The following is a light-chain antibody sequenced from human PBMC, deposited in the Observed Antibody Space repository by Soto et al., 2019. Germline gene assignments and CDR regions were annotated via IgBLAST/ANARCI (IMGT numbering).Light chain of an antibody. Sequence: QSALTQPASVSGSPGQSITISCTGTGSDVGSYNLVSWYQQHPGKAPKLIIYEGTHRPSGVSNRFSGSKSGNTASLTISGLQAEDEAHYYCSSYAGRVVFGGGTKLTVL. V-gene: IGLV2-23*01. J-gene: IGLJ2*01. CDR2: EGT. CDR1: GSDVGSYNL. CDR3: SSYAGRVV.